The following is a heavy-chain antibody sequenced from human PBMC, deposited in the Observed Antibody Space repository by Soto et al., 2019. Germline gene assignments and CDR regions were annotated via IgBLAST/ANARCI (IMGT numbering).Heavy chain of an antibody. CDR3: ARIITAAGGRRYFDL. Sequence: QVQLVESGGGLVKPGWSLRLSCAASGFTFSDYYMSWIRQAPGKGLEWVSYINSSSSYTNYADSVKGRFTIPRDTAKNSLYLQMNSLRAEDTAVYYCARIITAAGGRRYFDLWGRGTLVTVSS. CDR2: INSSSSYT. J-gene: IGHJ2*01. CDR1: GFTFSDYY. D-gene: IGHD6-13*01. V-gene: IGHV3-11*05.